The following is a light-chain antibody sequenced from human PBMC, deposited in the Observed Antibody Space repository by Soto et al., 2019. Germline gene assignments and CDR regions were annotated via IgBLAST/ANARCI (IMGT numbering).Light chain of an antibody. V-gene: IGKV1-9*01. J-gene: IGKJ5*01. Sequence: DIQLTQSPSFLSASVGDRVTITCRASQDISSYLAWYQQKPGKAPKLLIYAASTLQSGVPSRFSGSGSGTEFTLTISSLQPEDFATYYCQQLNSYPRGITFGQGTRLEIK. CDR1: QDISSY. CDR2: AAS. CDR3: QQLNSYPRGIT.